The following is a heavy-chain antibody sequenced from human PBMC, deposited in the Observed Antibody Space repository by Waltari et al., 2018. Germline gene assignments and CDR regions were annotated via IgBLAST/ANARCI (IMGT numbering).Heavy chain of an antibody. J-gene: IGHJ4*01. Sequence: QVQLHQWGAGQLKPSETLPLPCAVSGESFPGYFWSWIRQSPGTGLECLGSIPYIASPNYHPTLESRLRLSVATTKKRFSLSLTSVTAADAALYFCARYGEVPASYFFDYWGQGTLVTVSS. CDR3: ARYGEVPASYFFDY. V-gene: IGHV4-34*01. CDR2: IPYIASP. CDR1: GESFPGYF. D-gene: IGHD2-21*01.